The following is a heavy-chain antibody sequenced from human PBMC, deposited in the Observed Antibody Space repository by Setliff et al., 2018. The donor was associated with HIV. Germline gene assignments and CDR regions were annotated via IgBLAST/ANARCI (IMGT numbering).Heavy chain of an antibody. CDR3: ARDLNPYGGNVDY. J-gene: IGHJ4*02. V-gene: IGHV3-11*04. D-gene: IGHD2-15*01. CDR2: ISASGTTT. Sequence: GGSLRLSCRASGFTFSGYAVSWVRQAPGKGLEWVSGISASGTTTEYADSVKGRFTISRDNAKNSLSLQMNSLRAEDTAVYYCARDLNPYGGNVDYWGQGTLVTVSS. CDR1: GFTFSGYA.